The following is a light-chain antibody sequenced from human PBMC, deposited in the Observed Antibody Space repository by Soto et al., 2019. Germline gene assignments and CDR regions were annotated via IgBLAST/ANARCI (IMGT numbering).Light chain of an antibody. J-gene: IGKJ3*01. CDR3: QQYGRT. V-gene: IGKV3-20*01. Sequence: ENVLTQSPGTLSLSPGERATLSCRASQSISDNLLAWYQQKPGQAPRLLIYGASSWATGIPDRFSGSGSGTDFTLTISRLEPEDFAVYYCQQYGRTFGPGTKVDIK. CDR2: GAS. CDR1: QSISDNL.